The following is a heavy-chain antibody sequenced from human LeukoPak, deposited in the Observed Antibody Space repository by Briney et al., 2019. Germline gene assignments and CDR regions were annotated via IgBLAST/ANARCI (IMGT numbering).Heavy chain of an antibody. J-gene: IGHJ4*02. CDR2: ISPSNGDT. CDR1: GYTFTNHW. D-gene: IGHD4-11*01. Sequence: ASVKVSCKTSGYTFTNHWISWLRQPPGQGLEGMGWISPSNGDTKYAEKVQGRLSMTTDTYTTTAYMELRSLRSDDTAVYYCARDWPTVIADYWGQGTLVTVSS. V-gene: IGHV1-18*01. CDR3: ARDWPTVIADY.